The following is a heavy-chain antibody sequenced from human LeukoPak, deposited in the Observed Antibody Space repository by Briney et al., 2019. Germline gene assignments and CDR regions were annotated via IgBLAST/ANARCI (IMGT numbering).Heavy chain of an antibody. CDR3: ARDRYCVSTNCPYDC. J-gene: IGHJ4*02. V-gene: IGHV3-23*01. CDR2: ISVSDDST. D-gene: IGHD2-2*01. Sequence: PGGALRLSCAAPGFTSSDYTMNWVRQSPGKGLGWGSGISVSDDSTYYADSVKGRFTISRDTSNNMLYLQMNSLRAEDTAVYYCARDRYCVSTNCPYDCWGQGTPVTVSS. CDR1: GFTSSDYT.